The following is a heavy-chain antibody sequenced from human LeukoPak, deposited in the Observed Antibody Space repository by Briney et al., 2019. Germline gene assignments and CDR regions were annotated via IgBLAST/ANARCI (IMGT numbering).Heavy chain of an antibody. D-gene: IGHD5-18*01. CDR1: GFTFGDYE. V-gene: IGHV3-7*01. J-gene: IGHJ6*03. CDR2: IKQDGSEK. Sequence: PGGSLRLSCAASGFTFGDYEMNWVRQAPGKELEWVANIKQDGSEKYYVDSVKGRFTISRDNAKNSLYLQMNSLRAEDTAVYYCASRGDTAMVNYYYYYYMDVWGKGTTVTVSS. CDR3: ASRGDTAMVNYYYYYYMDV.